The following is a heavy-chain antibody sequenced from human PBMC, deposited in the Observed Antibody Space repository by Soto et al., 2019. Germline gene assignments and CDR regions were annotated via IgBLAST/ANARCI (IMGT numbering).Heavy chain of an antibody. V-gene: IGHV1-69*02. CDR2: IIPILGIA. D-gene: IGHD6-19*01. CDR3: ASLAVAVVAFDI. CDR1: GGTFSSYT. J-gene: IGHJ3*02. Sequence: QVQLVQSGAEVKKPGSSVKVSCKASGGTFSSYTISWVRQAPRQGLEWMGRIIPILGIAKYAQKFQGRVTITADNSRSIAYMELRSLGSQDTAVYYCASLAVAVVAFDIWGQGTMVSVSS.